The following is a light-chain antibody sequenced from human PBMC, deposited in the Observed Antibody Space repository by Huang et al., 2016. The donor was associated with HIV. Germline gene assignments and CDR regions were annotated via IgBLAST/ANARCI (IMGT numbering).Light chain of an antibody. J-gene: IGKJ4*01. CDR3: QKYDNAPLT. CDR2: AAS. V-gene: IGKV1-27*01. Sequence: DIQLTQSPSSLSAFVGDRVTISCRASQAIYNYLAWYQQKPGKVPKLLICAASTLQSGVPSRFGGGGSATDFSLTISSLQPEDVATYYCQKYDNAPLTFGGGTTVEIK. CDR1: QAIYNY.